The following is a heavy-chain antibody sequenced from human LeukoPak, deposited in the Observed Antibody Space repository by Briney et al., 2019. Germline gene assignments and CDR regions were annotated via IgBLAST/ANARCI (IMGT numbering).Heavy chain of an antibody. CDR1: GFTFSNYA. Sequence: GGSLRLSCAASGFTFSNYAMSWVRQAPGKGLEWVSAISASGGSTYYADSVKGRFTISRDNSKNTLFLQMNSLRAEDTAVYYCAKSRGVHDYWDQGTLVTVSS. D-gene: IGHD1-1*01. V-gene: IGHV3-23*01. CDR3: AKSRGVHDY. J-gene: IGHJ4*02. CDR2: ISASGGST.